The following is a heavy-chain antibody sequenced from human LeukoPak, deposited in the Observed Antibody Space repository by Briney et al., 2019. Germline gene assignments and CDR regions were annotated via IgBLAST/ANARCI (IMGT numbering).Heavy chain of an antibody. CDR1: GGTFSGYY. D-gene: IGHD6-25*01. CDR2: SNDSGGT. CDR3: ARERLQPRTTLDY. J-gene: IGHJ4*02. Sequence: SETLSLTCAVYGGTFSGYYWSWIRQPPGKRLEWVGESNDSGGTNYNPPLKSRVTISVDTSKNQFSLKLSSVTAADTAVYYCARERLQPRTTLDYWGQGTLVTVSS. V-gene: IGHV4-34*01.